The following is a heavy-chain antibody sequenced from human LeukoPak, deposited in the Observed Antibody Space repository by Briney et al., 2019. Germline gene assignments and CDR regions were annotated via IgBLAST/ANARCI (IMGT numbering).Heavy chain of an antibody. CDR2: IYSGGST. J-gene: IGHJ4*02. D-gene: IGHD6-13*01. Sequence: GGSLRLSCAASGFTVSSNYMSWVRQAPGKGLEWVSVIYSGGSTYYADSVKGRFTISRDNSKNTLYLQMNSLRAEDTAVYYCARGSVEQQPPLDYWGQGTLVTVSS. CDR3: ARGSVEQQPPLDY. V-gene: IGHV3-66*01. CDR1: GFTVSSNY.